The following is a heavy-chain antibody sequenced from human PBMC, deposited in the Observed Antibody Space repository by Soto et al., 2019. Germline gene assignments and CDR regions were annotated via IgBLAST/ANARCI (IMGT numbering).Heavy chain of an antibody. V-gene: IGHV1-18*01. J-gene: IGHJ6*03. CDR1: GYTFTSYG. CDR3: ARVPLGPYYYGSGSYHLYYYYYYMDV. CDR2: ISAYNGNT. Sequence: ASVKVSCKASGYTFTSYGISWVRQAPGQGLEWMGWISAYNGNTNYAQKLQGRVTMTTDTSTSTAYMELRSLRSDDTAVYYCARVPLGPYYYGSGSYHLYYYYYYMDVWGKGTTVTVSS. D-gene: IGHD3-10*01.